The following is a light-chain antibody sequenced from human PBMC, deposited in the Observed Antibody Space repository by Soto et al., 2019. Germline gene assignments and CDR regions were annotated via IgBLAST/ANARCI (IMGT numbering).Light chain of an antibody. CDR2: GAS. V-gene: IGKV3-20*01. J-gene: IGKJ5*01. CDR3: QQYGASHIYT. Sequence: EILLTPSPSTLALSAGERDTLSCGASQSVSSYLAWYQQKPGQAPRLLIYGASSRATGTPDRFSGSGSGTDFNLSVSRLEHEDFAVYYCQQYGASHIYTFGQGTRLEIK. CDR1: QSVSSY.